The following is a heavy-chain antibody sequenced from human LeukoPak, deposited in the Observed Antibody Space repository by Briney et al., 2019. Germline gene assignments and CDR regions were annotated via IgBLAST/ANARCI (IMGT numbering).Heavy chain of an antibody. D-gene: IGHD3-10*01. V-gene: IGHV3-23*01. CDR3: AKVDAWGLFSWYFDY. J-gene: IGHJ4*02. CDR1: GFTFSSYG. CDR2: ISGSGGTT. Sequence: GGSLRLSCAASGFTFSSYGMSWVRQAPGKGLEWVSTISGSGGTTYYADSVKGRFTISRDNSNNTLYLQMNSLRAEDTAVYYCAKVDAWGLFSWYFDYWAREPWSPSPQ.